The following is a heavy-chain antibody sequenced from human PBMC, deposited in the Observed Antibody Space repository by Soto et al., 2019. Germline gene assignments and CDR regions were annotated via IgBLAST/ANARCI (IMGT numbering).Heavy chain of an antibody. CDR1: GFTFSSYA. Sequence: GGSLRLSCAASGFTFSSYAMSWVSQAPGKGLEWVSAISGSGGSTYYADSVKGRFTISRDNSKNTLYLQMNSLRAEDTAVYYCAKDCKAAGIFDYWGQGTLVTVSS. D-gene: IGHD6-13*01. CDR3: AKDCKAAGIFDY. V-gene: IGHV3-23*01. CDR2: ISGSGGST. J-gene: IGHJ4*02.